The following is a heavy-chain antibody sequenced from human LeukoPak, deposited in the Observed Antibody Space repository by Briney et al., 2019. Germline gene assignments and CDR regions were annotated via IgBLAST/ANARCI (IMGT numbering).Heavy chain of an antibody. D-gene: IGHD3-3*01. J-gene: IGHJ4*02. V-gene: IGHV3-21*01. CDR1: GFTFSSYW. Sequence: GGSLRLSCAASGFTFSSYWMHWVRQAPGKGLEWVSSISSSSSYIYYADSVKGRFTISRDNAKNSLYLQMNSLRAEDTAVYYCARDSSIYYDFWSGYFVWDYWGQGTLVTVSS. CDR2: ISSSSSYI. CDR3: ARDSSIYYDFWSGYFVWDY.